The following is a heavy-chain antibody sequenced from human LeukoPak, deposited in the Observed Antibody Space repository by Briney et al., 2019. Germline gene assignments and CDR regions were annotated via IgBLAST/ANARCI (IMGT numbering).Heavy chain of an antibody. J-gene: IGHJ4*02. D-gene: IGHD3-22*01. V-gene: IGHV3-23*01. CDR2: ISHTSEYT. Sequence: GGSLRLSCAASGFTFSSYTMSWVRQAPGKGLEWVSAISHTSEYTYHADSVKGRFTISRDNSKSTLYLQMNSLRAEDTAVYYCATPFPTSGYYPNYFDYWGQGTLVTVSS. CDR3: ATPFPTSGYYPNYFDY. CDR1: GFTFSSYT.